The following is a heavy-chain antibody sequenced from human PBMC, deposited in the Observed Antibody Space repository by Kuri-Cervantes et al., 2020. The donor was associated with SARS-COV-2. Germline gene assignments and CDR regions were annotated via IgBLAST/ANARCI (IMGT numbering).Heavy chain of an antibody. CDR2: IYYSGST. CDR3: ARATTYYDFWSGYSFDY. V-gene: IGHV4-59*01. D-gene: IGHD3-3*01. J-gene: IGHJ4*02. Sequence: SETLSLTCTVSGGSISSYYWSWIRQPPGKGLEWIGYIYYSGSTNYNPSLKSRVTISVDTSKNQFSLKLSSVTAADTAVYYCARATTYYDFWSGYSFDYWGQGTRVTGSS. CDR1: GGSISSYY.